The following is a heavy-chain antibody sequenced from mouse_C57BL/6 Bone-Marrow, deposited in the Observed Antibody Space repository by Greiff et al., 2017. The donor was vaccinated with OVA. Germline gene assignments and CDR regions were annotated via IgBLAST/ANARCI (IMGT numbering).Heavy chain of an antibody. CDR3: AGRDSGYPCCYLDV. V-gene: IGHV1-76*01. D-gene: IGHD1-1*01. CDR2: IYPGSGNT. J-gene: IGHJ1*03. CDR1: GYTFTDYY. Sequence: VKLMESGAELVRPGASVKLSCKASGYTFTDYYINWVKQRPGQGLEWLARIYPGSGNTYYNEKFTGKATLTAEKTSSTAYLQRRSVTSEDSAVYFYAGRDSGYPCCYLDVWGTGTTVTVSS.